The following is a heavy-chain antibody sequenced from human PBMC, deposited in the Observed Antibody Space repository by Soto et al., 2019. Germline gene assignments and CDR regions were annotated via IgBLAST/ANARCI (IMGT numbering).Heavy chain of an antibody. CDR3: VRSVWYGELN. J-gene: IGHJ4*02. Sequence: QITLKESGPTLVKPTQTLTLTCSFSGFSLSTTGVGVGWIRQSPGKALEWLAIIYWDNDKRYSPSLKSRVTITKASTKKQVVITVTSLDPVETGIYFCVRSVWYGELNRGQGALVIVSS. CDR1: GFSLSTTGVG. V-gene: IGHV2-5*04. D-gene: IGHD3-10*01. CDR2: IYWDNDK.